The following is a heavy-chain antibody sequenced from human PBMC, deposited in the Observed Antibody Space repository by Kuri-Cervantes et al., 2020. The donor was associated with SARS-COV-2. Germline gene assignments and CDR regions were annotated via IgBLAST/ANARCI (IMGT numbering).Heavy chain of an antibody. CDR2: ISFDGDKT. V-gene: IGHV3-30-3*01. J-gene: IGHJ6*02. CDR3: ARDRETTWYYGMDV. D-gene: IGHD1-14*01. Sequence: GGSLRLSCKASGFRFGIHAMHWVRQAPGKGLEWLSFISFDGDKTYYADSVRGRFTISRDNSESTVSLQMNSLRPEDTAVYYCARDRETTWYYGMDVWGQGTTVTVSS. CDR1: GFRFGIHA.